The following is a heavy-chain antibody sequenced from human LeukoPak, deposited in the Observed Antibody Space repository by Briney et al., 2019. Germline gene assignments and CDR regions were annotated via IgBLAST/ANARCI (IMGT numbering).Heavy chain of an antibody. V-gene: IGHV4-39*07. CDR3: VRTHFDSLGWFDP. Sequence: SETLSLTCTVSGGSLRSSNFYWGGTRQPPGKGLEGIGIINYSGSTYYNPSVKSRVTLSVDVSKNRFSLNLTSVNAADTALYFCVRTHFDSLGWFDPWGQGIQVIVSS. J-gene: IGHJ5*02. D-gene: IGHD3-9*01. CDR1: GGSLRSSNFY. CDR2: INYSGST.